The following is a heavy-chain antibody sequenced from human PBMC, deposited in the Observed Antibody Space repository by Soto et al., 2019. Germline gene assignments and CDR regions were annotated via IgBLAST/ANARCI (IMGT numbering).Heavy chain of an antibody. D-gene: IGHD3-22*01. V-gene: IGHV1-69*01. CDR1: GGIFRNYA. Sequence: QVQLVQSGAEVKKPGSSVKVSCKASGGIFRNYAISWVRQAPGQGLEWMGGVITIFGTPNFAQKFQGRVTITADESTRTAYMELSSLRSEDTAVYFCATHHYSATSGYRYVFDYWGQGTLVTVSS. CDR2: VITIFGTP. CDR3: ATHHYSATSGYRYVFDY. J-gene: IGHJ4*02.